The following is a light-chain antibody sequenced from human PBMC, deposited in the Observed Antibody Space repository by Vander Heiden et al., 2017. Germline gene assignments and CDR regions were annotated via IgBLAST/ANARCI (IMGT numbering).Light chain of an antibody. CDR1: STNIGAGYD. CDR2: GNS. V-gene: IGLV1-40*01. J-gene: IGLJ2*01. CDR3: PAYYSRLRWV. Sequence: QSVLTQPPSVSGAPGQRVTISCTGSSTNIGAGYDVHLYQQLPGTGPQILDFGNSNRPSGVPNRFAGSKSGTSAFPAITWAPAGGGADYYWPAYYSRLRWVFGGGNKLTVL.